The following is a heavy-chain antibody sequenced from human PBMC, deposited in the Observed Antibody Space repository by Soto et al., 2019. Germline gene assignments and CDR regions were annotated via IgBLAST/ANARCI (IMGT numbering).Heavy chain of an antibody. CDR2: IKSKTDGGTT. CDR1: GFTVRNAW. J-gene: IGHJ6*02. Sequence: PGGSLRLSCAASGFTVRNAWMSWVRQAPGKGLEWVGRIKSKTDGGTTDYAAPVKGRFTISRDDSKNTLYLQMNSLKTEDTAVYYCTTPPEPWPSRGIYYYYGMDVWGQGTTVTVSS. D-gene: IGHD6-19*01. CDR3: TTPPEPWPSRGIYYYYGMDV. V-gene: IGHV3-15*01.